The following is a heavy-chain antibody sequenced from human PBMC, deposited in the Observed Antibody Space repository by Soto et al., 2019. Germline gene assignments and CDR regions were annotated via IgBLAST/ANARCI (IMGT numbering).Heavy chain of an antibody. D-gene: IGHD1-26*01. V-gene: IGHV3-66*01. CDR2: IYSGGST. CDR1: GFTISSNY. CDR3: AREGGGRRYDY. J-gene: IGHJ4*02. Sequence: GGSLRLSCAASGFTISSNYMSWVRQAPGKGLEWVSVIYSGGSTYYADSVKGRFTISRDNSKNTLYLQMNSLRAEDTAVYYCAREGGGRRYDYWAQGTLVTFSS.